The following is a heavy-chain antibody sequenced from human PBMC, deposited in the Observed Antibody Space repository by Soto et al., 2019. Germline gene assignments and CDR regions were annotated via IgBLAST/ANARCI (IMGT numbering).Heavy chain of an antibody. J-gene: IGHJ5*02. V-gene: IGHV4-59*01. D-gene: IGHD5-18*01. Sequence: SETLSLTCTVSGGSISSYYWSWIRQPPGKGLEWIGYIYYSGSTNYNPSLKSRVTISVDTSKNQFSLKLSSVTAADTAVYYCARGVYSYGYWFDPWGQGTLVTVSS. CDR3: ARGVYSYGYWFDP. CDR1: GGSISSYY. CDR2: IYYSGST.